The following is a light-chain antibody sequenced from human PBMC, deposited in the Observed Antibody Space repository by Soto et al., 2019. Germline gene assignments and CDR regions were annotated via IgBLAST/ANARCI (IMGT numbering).Light chain of an antibody. CDR3: QSYDSSLSGSV. Sequence: QSVLTQPPSVSGAPGPRVTISCTGSSSNSGAGYDVHWYQQLPGAAPKLLIHRNNNRPSGVPDRFSGSKSGASASLAITGLQAEDEADYYCQSYDSSLSGSVFGGGTKVTVL. CDR2: RNN. CDR1: SSNSGAGYD. V-gene: IGLV1-40*01. J-gene: IGLJ2*01.